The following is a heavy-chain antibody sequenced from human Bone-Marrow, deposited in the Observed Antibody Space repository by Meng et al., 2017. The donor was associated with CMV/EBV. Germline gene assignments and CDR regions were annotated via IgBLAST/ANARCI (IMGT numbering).Heavy chain of an antibody. V-gene: IGHV4-4*07. Sequence: QGQLQESGPGWVKPSGTRSLTCTVSGGSISSYYWGWIRQPAGKGLEWIGRIYTSGSTNYNPSLKSRVTMSVDTSKNQFSLKLSSVTAADTAVYYCARGDLAPLDETYYFDYWGQGTLVTVSS. CDR3: ARGDLAPLDETYYFDY. CDR1: GGSISSYY. CDR2: IYTSGST. D-gene: IGHD2-21*02. J-gene: IGHJ4*02.